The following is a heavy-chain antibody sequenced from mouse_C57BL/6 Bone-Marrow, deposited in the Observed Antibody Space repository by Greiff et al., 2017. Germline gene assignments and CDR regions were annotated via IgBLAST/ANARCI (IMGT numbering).Heavy chain of an antibody. CDR3: ARPIYYGSSYYFDY. V-gene: IGHV1-55*01. CDR1: GYTFTSYW. CDR2: IYPGSGST. J-gene: IGHJ2*01. Sequence: QVQLKQPGAELVKPGASVKMSCKASGYTFTSYWITWVKQRPGQGLEWIGDIYPGSGSTNYNEKFKSKATLTVDTSSSTAYMQLSSLTSEDSAVYYCARPIYYGSSYYFDYWGQGTTLTVSS. D-gene: IGHD1-1*01.